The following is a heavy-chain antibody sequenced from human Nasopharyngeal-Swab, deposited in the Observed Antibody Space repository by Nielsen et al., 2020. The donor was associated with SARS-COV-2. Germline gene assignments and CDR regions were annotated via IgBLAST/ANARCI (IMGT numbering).Heavy chain of an antibody. D-gene: IGHD7-27*01. CDR3: ARDATGDEYFDY. V-gene: IGHV1-2*02. J-gene: IGHJ4*02. CDR1: GYTFTDYY. Sequence: ASVKVSCKPSGYTFTDYYIHWVRQAPGQGLEWMGWMNPKSGVTSYAQKFQGRVTMTWDTSTTTAYLELGRLGSDDTAVYYCARDATGDEYFDYWGQGTLVTVSS. CDR2: MNPKSGVT.